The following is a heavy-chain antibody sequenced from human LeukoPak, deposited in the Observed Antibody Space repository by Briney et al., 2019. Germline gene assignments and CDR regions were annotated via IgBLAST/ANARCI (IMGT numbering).Heavy chain of an antibody. CDR1: GFTFSSYD. CDR3: AREVLDSYSSGWQFDY. Sequence: GGSLRLSCAASGFTFSSYDMHWVRQTPGKGLQWVSAIGTGGDTYYSDFVKGRFTISRENAENSLYLQMNSLRAGDTAVYYCAREVLDSYSSGWQFDYWGQGTLVTVSS. CDR2: IGTGGDT. V-gene: IGHV3-13*04. J-gene: IGHJ4*02. D-gene: IGHD6-19*01.